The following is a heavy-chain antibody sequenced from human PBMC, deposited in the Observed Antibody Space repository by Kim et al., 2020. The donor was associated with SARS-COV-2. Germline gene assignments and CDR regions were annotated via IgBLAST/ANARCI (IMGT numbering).Heavy chain of an antibody. CDR2: ISSSGSTI. J-gene: IGHJ6*02. Sequence: GGSLRLSCAASGFTFSSYEMNWVRQAPGKGLEWVSYISSSGSTIYYADSVKGRFTISRDNAKNSLYLQMNSLRAEDTAVYYCARDRFAAHIAVAGIDYYYYGMDVCGQGTTFTVSS. D-gene: IGHD6-19*01. CDR3: ARDRFAAHIAVAGIDYYYYGMDV. V-gene: IGHV3-48*03. CDR1: GFTFSSYE.